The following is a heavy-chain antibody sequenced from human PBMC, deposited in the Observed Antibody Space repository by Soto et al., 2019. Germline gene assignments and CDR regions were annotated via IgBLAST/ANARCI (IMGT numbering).Heavy chain of an antibody. D-gene: IGHD2-2*01. CDR3: ARGDVSTSGWNLDS. J-gene: IGHJ5*01. V-gene: IGHV1-46*04. CDR2: IDPRGGGE. Sequence: QVQLVQTGAEVRKPGASVKLSCKTSGYTFTSRYLHWVRQGPGQGLEWMGKIDPRGGGERYAQKLQGRIIIMPDASTETVYMELKTLTSEDTAVYYCARGDVSTSGWNLDSWGEGTLVTV. CDR1: GYTFTSRY.